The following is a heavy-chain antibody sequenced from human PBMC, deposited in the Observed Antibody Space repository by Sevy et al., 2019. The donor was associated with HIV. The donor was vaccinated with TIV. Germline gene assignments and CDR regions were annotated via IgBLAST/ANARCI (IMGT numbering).Heavy chain of an antibody. CDR2: ISVSGGST. J-gene: IGHJ3*02. D-gene: IGHD3-22*01. CDR1: GFTFSSYA. V-gene: IGHV3-23*01. CDR3: AGGRYDSSGSFDAFDI. Sequence: GGSLRLSCAASGFTFSSYAMSWVRQAPGKGLEWVSAISVSGGSTYYADSVKGRFTISRDNSKNTPYLQMNSLRTEDTAVYYSAGGRYDSSGSFDAFDIWGQGTMVTVSS.